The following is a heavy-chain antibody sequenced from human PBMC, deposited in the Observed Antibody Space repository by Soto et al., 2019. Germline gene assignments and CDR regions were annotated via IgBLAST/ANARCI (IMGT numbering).Heavy chain of an antibody. CDR3: ARVGYSGSYHNWFDP. CDR2: IYYSGST. D-gene: IGHD1-26*01. J-gene: IGHJ5*02. CDR1: GGSISSYY. Sequence: SETLSLTCTVSGGSISSYYWSWIRQPPGKGLEWIGYIYYSGSTNYNPSLKSRVTISVDTSKNQFSLKLSSVTAADTAVYYCARVGYSGSYHNWFDPWGQGTLVTVSS. V-gene: IGHV4-59*01.